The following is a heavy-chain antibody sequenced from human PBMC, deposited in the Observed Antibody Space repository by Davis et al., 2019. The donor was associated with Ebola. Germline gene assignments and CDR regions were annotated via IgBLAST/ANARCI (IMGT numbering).Heavy chain of an antibody. V-gene: IGHV4-34*01. CDR3: ARGYDYIWGSYHLYFDY. D-gene: IGHD3-16*02. J-gene: IGHJ4*02. Sequence: SETLSLTCAVYGASFSGYYWSWIRQPPGKGLEWIGEINHSGSTNYNPSLKSRVTISVDTSKNQFSLKLSSVTAADTAVYYCARGYDYIWGSYHLYFDYWGQGTLVTVSS. CDR2: INHSGST. CDR1: GASFSGYY.